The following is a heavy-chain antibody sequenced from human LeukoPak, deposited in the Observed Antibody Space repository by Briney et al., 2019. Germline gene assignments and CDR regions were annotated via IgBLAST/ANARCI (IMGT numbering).Heavy chain of an antibody. Sequence: ASVKVSCKASGYTFISYFIHWVRQAPGQGLEWMGMINPNGGDTSYSQNFQGRVTMTTDTSTSIVYMELSSLRSEDTALYYCARVLNWSYDYWGQGTLVTVSS. V-gene: IGHV1-46*01. CDR1: GYTFISYF. J-gene: IGHJ4*02. CDR3: ARVLNWSYDY. CDR2: INPNGGDT. D-gene: IGHD1-7*01.